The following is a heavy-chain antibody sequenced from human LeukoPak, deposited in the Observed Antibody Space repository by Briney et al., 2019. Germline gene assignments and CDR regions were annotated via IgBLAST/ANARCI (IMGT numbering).Heavy chain of an antibody. CDR1: GGIFSSYA. Sequence: GASVKVSCKASGGIFSSYAISWVRQAPGQGLEWMGRIIPIFGTANYAQKFQGRVTITTDESTSTAYMELSSLRSEDTAVYYCARDGGSGTQDYWGQGTLVTVSS. V-gene: IGHV1-69*05. CDR3: ARDGGSGTQDY. J-gene: IGHJ4*02. CDR2: IIPIFGTA. D-gene: IGHD3-10*01.